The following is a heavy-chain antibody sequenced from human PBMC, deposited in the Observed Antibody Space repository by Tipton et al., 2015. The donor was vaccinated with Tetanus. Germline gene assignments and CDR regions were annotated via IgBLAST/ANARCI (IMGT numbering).Heavy chain of an antibody. CDR2: IYVSGTT. CDR3: SRGVDRTKTGID. Sequence: LRLSCTVSGGSISGSEYYWGWIRQPPGKGLEWIGSIYVSGTTYYFPSLKSRVTISIDTSMNQLSLKLSSVTAADTAVYYCSRGVDRTKTGIDWGQGTLVTVSS. V-gene: IGHV4-39*01. CDR1: GGSISGSEYY. D-gene: IGHD3-3*01. J-gene: IGHJ4*02.